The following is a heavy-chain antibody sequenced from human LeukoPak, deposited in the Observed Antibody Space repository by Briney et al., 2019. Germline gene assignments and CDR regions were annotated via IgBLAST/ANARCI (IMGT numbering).Heavy chain of an antibody. J-gene: IGHJ4*02. V-gene: IGHV4-39*02. CDR2: IYYSGST. CDR1: GGSISSSSYY. CDR3: AREEDDGYLGY. D-gene: IGHD1-1*01. Sequence: PSETLSLTCTVSGGSISSSSYYWGWIRQPPGKGLEWIGSIYYSGSTYYNPSLKSRVTISVDTSKNQFSLKLSSVTAADTAVYYCAREEDDGYLGYWGQGTLVTVSS.